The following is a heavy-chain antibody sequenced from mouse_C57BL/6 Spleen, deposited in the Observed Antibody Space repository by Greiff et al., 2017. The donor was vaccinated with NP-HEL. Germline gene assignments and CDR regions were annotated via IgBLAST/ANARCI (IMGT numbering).Heavy chain of an antibody. CDR2: IDPSDSYT. CDR1: GYTFTSYW. J-gene: IGHJ2*01. D-gene: IGHD2-10*02. CDR3: ARGGYGNQGFRLFDY. Sequence: VQLQQPGAELVKPGASVKLSCKASGYTFTSYWMQWVKQRPGQGLEWIGEIDPSDSYTNYNQKFKGKATLTVDTSSSTAYMQLSSLTSEDSAVYYCARGGYGNQGFRLFDYWGQGTTLTVSS. V-gene: IGHV1-50*01.